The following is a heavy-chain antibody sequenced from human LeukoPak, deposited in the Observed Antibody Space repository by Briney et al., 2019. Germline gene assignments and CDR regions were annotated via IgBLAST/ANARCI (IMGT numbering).Heavy chain of an antibody. CDR2: IIPIFGTA. D-gene: IGHD2-15*01. CDR1: GGTFSSYA. J-gene: IGHJ4*02. Sequence: VASVKVSCMASGGTFSSYAISWVRQAPGQGLEWMGGIIPIFGTANYAQKFQGRVTITTDESTSTAYMEPSSLRSEDTAVYYCARIRRNCSGGSCYTLDYWGQGTLVTVSS. CDR3: ARIRRNCSGGSCYTLDY. V-gene: IGHV1-69*05.